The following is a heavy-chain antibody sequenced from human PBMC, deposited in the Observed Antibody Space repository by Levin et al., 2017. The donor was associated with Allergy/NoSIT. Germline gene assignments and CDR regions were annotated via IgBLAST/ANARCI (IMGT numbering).Heavy chain of an antibody. D-gene: IGHD3-16*02. J-gene: IGHJ4*02. CDR3: ARDISNSDYIWGTYRGNLDC. CDR1: GYTFTTYA. Sequence: PKASVKVSCKASGYTFTTYAMHWVRQAPGQRLEWMGWINAGNGNTKYSQKFQGRVTITRDTSASTAYMELSSLRSEDTAGYFCARDISNSDYIWGTYRGNLDCWGQGTLVTVSS. CDR2: INAGNGNT. V-gene: IGHV1-3*01.